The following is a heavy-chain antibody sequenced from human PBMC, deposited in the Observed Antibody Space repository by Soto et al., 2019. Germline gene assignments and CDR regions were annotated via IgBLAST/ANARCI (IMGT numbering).Heavy chain of an antibody. Sequence: RASVKVSCKASGGTFSSYAISWVRQAPGQGLEWMGGIIPIFGTANYAQKFQGRVTITADESTSTAYMELSSLRSEDTAVYYCAGGLFIVVVPAATKYYYYYGMDVWGQGTTVTVSS. CDR1: GGTFSSYA. V-gene: IGHV1-69*13. CDR2: IIPIFGTA. CDR3: AGGLFIVVVPAATKYYYYYGMDV. J-gene: IGHJ6*02. D-gene: IGHD2-2*01.